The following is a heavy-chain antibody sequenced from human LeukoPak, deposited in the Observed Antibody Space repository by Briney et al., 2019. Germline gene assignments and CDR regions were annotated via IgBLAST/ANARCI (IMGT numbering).Heavy chain of an antibody. J-gene: IGHJ4*02. Sequence: GESLKISCKGSGYSFTFYWIARVRQMSGKGLEWMGIIYPGDSDTSYSPSFQGQVSISADKSINSAYLQWSSLQASDTPIYYCARQDGSGIYYFDNWREGTLVSVPS. CDR2: IYPGDSDT. V-gene: IGHV5-51*01. CDR3: ARQDGSGIYYFDN. D-gene: IGHD3-10*01. CDR1: GYSFTFYW.